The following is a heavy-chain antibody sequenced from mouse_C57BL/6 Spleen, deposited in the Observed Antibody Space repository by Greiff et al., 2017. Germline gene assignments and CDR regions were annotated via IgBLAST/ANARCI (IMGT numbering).Heavy chain of an antibody. CDR3: ARQEYDYDDAMDY. CDR2: IWSDGST. CDR1: GFSLTSYG. J-gene: IGHJ4*01. V-gene: IGHV2-6-1*01. Sequence: VKVVESGPGLVAPSQSLSITCTVSGFSLTSYGVHWVRQPPGKGLEWLVVIWSDGSTTYNSALKSRLSISKDNSKSQVFLKMNSLQTDDTAMYYCARQEYDYDDAMDYWGQGTSVTVSS. D-gene: IGHD2-4*01.